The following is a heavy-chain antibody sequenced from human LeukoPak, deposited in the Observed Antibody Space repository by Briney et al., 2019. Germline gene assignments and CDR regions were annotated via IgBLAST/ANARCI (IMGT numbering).Heavy chain of an antibody. CDR2: ITTNSAK. D-gene: IGHD2-2*01. CDR1: GFSLSDYG. Sequence: GGPLRLSCAASGFSLSDYGISWARQAPGKGLEWISYITTNSAKFYADSVRGRIAISRDNDKNSVYLQMNSLRDEDTAVYYCTRGRYQFLGPNDSWGQGSLVTVSA. V-gene: IGHV3-48*02. CDR3: TRGRYQFLGPNDS. J-gene: IGHJ4*02.